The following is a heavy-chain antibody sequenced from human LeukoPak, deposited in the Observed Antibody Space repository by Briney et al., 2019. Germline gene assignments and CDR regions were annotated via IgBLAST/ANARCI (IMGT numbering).Heavy chain of an antibody. J-gene: IGHJ4*02. D-gene: IGHD3-10*01. CDR1: GASISSRSYF. CDR2: IYYSGST. V-gene: IGHV4-39*07. CDR3: ARTVPWFGQLSNYFDY. Sequence: PSETLSLTCTVSGASISSRSYFWGWIRQPPGKGLEWIGNIYYSGSTYYNPSLKSRVSISVDASKNQFSLRLNSVTAADTAVYYCARTVPWFGQLSNYFDYWGQGALVTVSS.